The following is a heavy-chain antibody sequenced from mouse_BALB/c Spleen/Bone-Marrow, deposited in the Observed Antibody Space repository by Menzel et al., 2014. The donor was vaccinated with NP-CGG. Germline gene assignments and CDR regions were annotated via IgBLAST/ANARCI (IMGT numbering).Heavy chain of an antibody. V-gene: IGHV1S81*02. J-gene: IGHJ2*01. Sequence: QVQLQQSGAELVKPGASVKLSCKASGYTFTSYWMHWVKQRPGQGLEWIGEINPSNGRTNYNEKFKNKATLTVDKSSSTAYMQVSSLTSEDSAVYYCARPTVRATLYYWGQGTTLTASS. CDR3: ARPTVRATLYY. CDR2: INPSNGRT. CDR1: GYTFTSYW. D-gene: IGHD3-2*01.